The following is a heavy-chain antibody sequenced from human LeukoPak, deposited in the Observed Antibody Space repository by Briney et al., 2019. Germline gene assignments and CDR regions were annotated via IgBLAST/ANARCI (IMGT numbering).Heavy chain of an antibody. CDR3: ASNRPIQLWSY. Sequence: GGSLRLSCAASGFTFSSYGMHWVRQAPGKGLEWVSSISSSSSYIYYADSVKGRFTISRDNAKNSLYLQMNSLRAEDTAVYYCASNRPIQLWSYWGQGTLVTVSS. CDR2: ISSSSSYI. CDR1: GFTFSSYG. V-gene: IGHV3-21*01. D-gene: IGHD5-18*01. J-gene: IGHJ4*02.